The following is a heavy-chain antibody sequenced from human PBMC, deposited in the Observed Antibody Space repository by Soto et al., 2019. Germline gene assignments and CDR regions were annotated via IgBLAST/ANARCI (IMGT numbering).Heavy chain of an antibody. J-gene: IGHJ6*02. CDR3: ARLGSYYYGMDV. Sequence: PGESLKISCNGSGYSFTSYWISWVRQMPGKGLEWMGRIGPSDSYTNYSPSFQGHVTISADKSISTAYLQWSSLKASDTAMYYCARLGSYYYGMDVWGQGTTVTVSS. CDR2: IGPSDSYT. CDR1: GYSFTSYW. V-gene: IGHV5-10-1*01. D-gene: IGHD7-27*01.